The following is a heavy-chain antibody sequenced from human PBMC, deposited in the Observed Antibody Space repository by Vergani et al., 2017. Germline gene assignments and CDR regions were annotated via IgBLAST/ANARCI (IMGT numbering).Heavy chain of an antibody. V-gene: IGHV4-61*02. D-gene: IGHD3/OR15-3a*01. J-gene: IGHJ5*02. Sequence: QVQLQESGPGLVKPSQTLSLTCTVSGVSMQSGSFYGTWIRQTAERGLEWMGRVYPSGTTNYNPSLNGRVTIFVDKSKNLLSLRLNSVTAADTAVYYCARGETRTDWFDPWGQGTLVTVSS. CDR2: VYPSGTT. CDR1: GVSMQSGSFY. CDR3: ARGETRTDWFDP.